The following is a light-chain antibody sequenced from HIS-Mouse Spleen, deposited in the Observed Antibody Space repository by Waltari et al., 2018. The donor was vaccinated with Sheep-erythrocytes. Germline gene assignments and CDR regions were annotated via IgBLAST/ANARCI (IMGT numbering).Light chain of an antibody. CDR3: QQYYSTLLT. V-gene: IGKV4-1*01. J-gene: IGKJ4*01. Sequence: DIVMTQSPDSLAVSLGERATINCKSSQSVLYSSNNKNYLAWYPQKPGQPPKLLIYWASTRESGVPDRFSGRGSGTDFTLTISSLQAEDVAVYYCQQYYSTLLTFGGGTKVEIK. CDR1: QSVLYSSNNKNY. CDR2: WAS.